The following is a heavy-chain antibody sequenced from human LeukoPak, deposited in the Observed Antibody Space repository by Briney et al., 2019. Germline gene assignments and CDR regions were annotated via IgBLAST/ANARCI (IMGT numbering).Heavy chain of an antibody. V-gene: IGHV4-30-4*08. Sequence: SETLSLTCTVSGGSISSGDYYWSWIRQPPGKGLEWIGYIYYSGSTYYNPSLKSLVTISVDTSKNQFSLKLSSVTAADTAVYYCARASHRGYDFWSGYWTNWFDPWGQGTLVTVSS. J-gene: IGHJ5*02. CDR3: ARASHRGYDFWSGYWTNWFDP. CDR1: GGSISSGDYY. D-gene: IGHD3-3*01. CDR2: IYYSGST.